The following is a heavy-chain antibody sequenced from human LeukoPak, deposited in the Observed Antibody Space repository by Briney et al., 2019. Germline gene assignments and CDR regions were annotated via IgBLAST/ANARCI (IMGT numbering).Heavy chain of an antibody. V-gene: IGHV4-34*01. D-gene: IGHD6-13*01. CDR2: INHSGST. Sequence: SETLSLTCAVYGGSFSGYYWSWIRQPPGKGLEWIGEINHSGSTNYNPSLKSRVTISVDTSRNQFSLKLSSVTAADTAVYYCARTEAAAGPDYWGQGTLVTVSS. CDR1: GGSFSGYY. CDR3: ARTEAAAGPDY. J-gene: IGHJ4*02.